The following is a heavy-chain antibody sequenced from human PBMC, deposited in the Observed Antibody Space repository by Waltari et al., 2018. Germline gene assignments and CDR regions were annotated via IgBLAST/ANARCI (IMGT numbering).Heavy chain of an antibody. D-gene: IGHD2-15*01. CDR2: VQRSGGT. V-gene: IGHV4-4*02. J-gene: IGHJ5*02. CDR3: ARDRGRGLYLDT. Sequence: QLQLQESGPGLVKPSGTLSLSCAVSGESMSDNYWWSWVCQSPQKGMEWIGQVQRSGGTNYNPSFASRVTMSIDTSNNHFSLKMTSVAAADTAVYYCARDRGRGLYLDTWGPGTLVAVS. CDR1: GESMSDNYW.